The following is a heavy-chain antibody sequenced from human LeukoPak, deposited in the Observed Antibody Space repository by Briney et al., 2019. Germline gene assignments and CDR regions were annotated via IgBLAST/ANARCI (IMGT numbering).Heavy chain of an antibody. V-gene: IGHV4-59*01. D-gene: IGHD3-10*01. CDR2: ITGSIYFSGST. CDR3: ARDSRDYGSGSYWDV. CDR1: GGSISNYY. J-gene: IGHJ6*02. Sequence: SETLSLTCTVSGGSISNYYWNWIRQPPGKGLEWIGYITGSIYFSGSTSYDPSLESRVTIPVATSKNQFSLPLNSVTAADTAVYYCARDSRDYGSGSYWDVWGQGTPVTVSS.